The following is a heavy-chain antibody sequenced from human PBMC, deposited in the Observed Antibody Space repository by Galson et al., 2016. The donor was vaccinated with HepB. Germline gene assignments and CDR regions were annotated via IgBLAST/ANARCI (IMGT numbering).Heavy chain of an antibody. CDR3: ARHAYYSSSSHWYFDL. Sequence: LVKPTQTLTLTCTFSGFSLNSSGVGVGWIRQPPGKGLEWIGSIYYSGNTYFKPSLKSRVTMSVDMSNNQFSLRLNSVTAADTAVYFCARHAYYSSSSHWYFDLWGRGTPVTVSS. CDR2: IYYSGNT. CDR1: GFSLNSSGVG. J-gene: IGHJ2*01. V-gene: IGHV4-39*01. D-gene: IGHD6-6*01.